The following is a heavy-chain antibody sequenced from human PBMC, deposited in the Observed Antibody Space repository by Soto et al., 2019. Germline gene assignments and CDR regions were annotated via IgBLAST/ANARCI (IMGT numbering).Heavy chain of an antibody. CDR2: INAGNGTT. Sequence: QVQLVQSGAEVKKPGASVKVSGKASGYTFTSYAIHWVRQAPGQRLEWMGGINAGNGTTKYSQKFQGRVPITRDTSASTAYTELSSLRSEDTAVYCCARDLTSDFWGQGTLVTVSS. J-gene: IGHJ4*02. D-gene: IGHD3-9*01. CDR1: GYTFTSYA. CDR3: ARDLTSDF. V-gene: IGHV1-3*01.